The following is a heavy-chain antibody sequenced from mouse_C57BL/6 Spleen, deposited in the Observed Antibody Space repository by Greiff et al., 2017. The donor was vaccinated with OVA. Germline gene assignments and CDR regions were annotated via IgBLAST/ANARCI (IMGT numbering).Heavy chain of an antibody. CDR2: ISSGSSTI. J-gene: IGHJ2*01. Sequence: EVQLVESGGGLVKPGGSLKLSCAASGFTFSDYGMHWVRQAPEKGLEWVAYISSGSSTIYYADTVKGRFTISRDNAKNTLFLQMTSLRSEDTAMYYCATSTYYGSSYCFDYWGQGTTLTVSS. CDR3: ATSTYYGSSYCFDY. CDR1: GFTFSDYG. V-gene: IGHV5-17*01. D-gene: IGHD1-1*01.